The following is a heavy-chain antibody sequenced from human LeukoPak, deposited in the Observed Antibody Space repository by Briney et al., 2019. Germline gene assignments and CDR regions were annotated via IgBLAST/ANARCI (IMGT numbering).Heavy chain of an antibody. V-gene: IGHV4-39*02. CDR1: RGSISLSSYY. J-gene: IGHJ5*02. Sequence: SETLSLTCTVSRGSISLSSYYWGWIRQSPGKGLEWIGSIYSSGSTYYNSSLESRVTISVDTSKNQFSLTLSSVTAADTAVYYCAREYYDFWSGPNWFDPWGQGTLVTVSS. D-gene: IGHD3-3*01. CDR2: IYSSGST. CDR3: AREYYDFWSGPNWFDP.